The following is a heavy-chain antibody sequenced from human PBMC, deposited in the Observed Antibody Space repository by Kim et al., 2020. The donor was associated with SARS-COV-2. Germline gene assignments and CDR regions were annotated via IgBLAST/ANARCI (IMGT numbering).Heavy chain of an antibody. Sequence: GGASYNPSLTSRVTISVDTSNNQFSLNLTSVTAADTAVYYCATDAFGFAFWGQGALVTVSS. V-gene: IGHV4-39*07. J-gene: IGHJ4*02. D-gene: IGHD3-3*01. CDR3: ATDAFGFAF. CDR2: GGA.